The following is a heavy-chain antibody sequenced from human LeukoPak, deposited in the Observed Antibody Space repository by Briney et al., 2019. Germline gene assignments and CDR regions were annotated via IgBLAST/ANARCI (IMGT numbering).Heavy chain of an antibody. CDR3: ARRQYWGSDVYYYALDV. Sequence: ASVKVSCKASGYTFINLDISWVRQATGQGLEWMGRINPHSGNTGYAQKFQGRVTTTLNTSISTVYMELRSLTSEDTAVYFCARRQYWGSDVYYYALDVWGQGTTVTVS. CDR2: INPHSGNT. D-gene: IGHD2/OR15-2a*01. CDR1: GYTFINLD. V-gene: IGHV1-8*01. J-gene: IGHJ6*02.